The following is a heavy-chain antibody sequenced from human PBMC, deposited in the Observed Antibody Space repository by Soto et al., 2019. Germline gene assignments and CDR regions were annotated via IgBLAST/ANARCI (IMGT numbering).Heavy chain of an antibody. CDR1: GYTFTSYG. D-gene: IGHD3-10*01. CDR3: ATTSGGSGSYYYYFDY. Sequence: GASVKVSCKASGYTFTSYGISWVRQAPGQGLEWMGWISAYNGNTNYAQKLQGRVTMTTDTSTSTAYMELRSLRSDDTAVYYCATTSGGSGSYYYYFDYWGQGTLVTVSS. J-gene: IGHJ4*02. V-gene: IGHV1-18*01. CDR2: ISAYNGNT.